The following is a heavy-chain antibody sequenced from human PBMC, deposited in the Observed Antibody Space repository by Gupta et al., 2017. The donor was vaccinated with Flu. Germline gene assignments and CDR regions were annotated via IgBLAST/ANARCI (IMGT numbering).Heavy chain of an antibody. Sequence: GLEWIGEINHSGSTNYNPSLKSRVTISVDTSKNQFSLKLSSVTAADTAVYYCARGGGSSGPGGMDVWGQGTTVTVSS. D-gene: IGHD3-22*01. V-gene: IGHV4-34*01. CDR3: ARGGGSSGPGGMDV. CDR2: INHSGST. J-gene: IGHJ6*02.